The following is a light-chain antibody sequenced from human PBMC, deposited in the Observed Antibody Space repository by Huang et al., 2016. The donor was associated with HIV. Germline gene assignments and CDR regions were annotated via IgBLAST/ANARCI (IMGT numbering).Light chain of an antibody. CDR1: RSVSTN. CDR2: GSS. J-gene: IGKJ4*01. Sequence: EIVMTQSPAKLSVSPGERVTLSCRANRSVSTNLAWYQQRPGQAPRLLIYGSSTRAPGIPARFSGSGSGTDFSLTISSLQSEDFALYYCHQYNNWLLSFGGGTRVDI. CDR3: HQYNNWLLS. V-gene: IGKV3-15*01.